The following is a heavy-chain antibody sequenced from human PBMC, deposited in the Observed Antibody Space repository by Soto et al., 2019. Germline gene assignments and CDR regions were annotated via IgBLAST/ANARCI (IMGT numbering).Heavy chain of an antibody. Sequence: QITLKESGPTLVKPTQTLTLTCTFSGFSLTTDRVGVGWIRQPPGEALEWLAVIYWDDSKTYRPSLESRLPITKEPSKNQVALTMTNMDSLDTATYYCAHAYGGRSLYWGQGTLVTVSS. CDR3: AHAYGGRSLY. J-gene: IGHJ4*02. D-gene: IGHD1-26*01. CDR1: GFSLTTDRVG. CDR2: IYWDDSK. V-gene: IGHV2-5*02.